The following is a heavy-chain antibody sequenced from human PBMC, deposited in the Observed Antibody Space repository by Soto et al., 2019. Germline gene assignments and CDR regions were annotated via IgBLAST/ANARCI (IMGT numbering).Heavy chain of an antibody. D-gene: IGHD3-22*01. CDR2: INHSGST. CDR3: ARRGIVVGFDY. Sequence: TLSLTCAVYGGSFSGYYWSWIRQPPGEGLEWIGEINHSGSTNYNPSLKSRVTISVDTSKNQFSLKLSSVTAADTAVYYCARRGIVVGFDYWGQGTLVTVSS. J-gene: IGHJ4*02. V-gene: IGHV4-34*01. CDR1: GGSFSGYY.